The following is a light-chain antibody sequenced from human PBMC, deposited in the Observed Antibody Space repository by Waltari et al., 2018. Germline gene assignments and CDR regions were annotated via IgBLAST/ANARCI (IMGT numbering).Light chain of an antibody. V-gene: IGLV2-14*03. CDR2: DVN. J-gene: IGLJ3*02. CDR3: SSYTSISTLGV. Sequence: QSALTQPASVSGSPGQSITISCTGTSRDIGGYNSVSWYQQHPDKAPKLIIYDVNHRPAGVSDRFSGSKSCNTASLTISGLRADDEAEYYCSSYTSISTLGVFGGGTRLTVL. CDR1: SRDIGGYNS.